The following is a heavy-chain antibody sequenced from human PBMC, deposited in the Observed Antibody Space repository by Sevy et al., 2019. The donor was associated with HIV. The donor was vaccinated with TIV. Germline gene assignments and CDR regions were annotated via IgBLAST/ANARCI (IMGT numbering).Heavy chain of an antibody. CDR1: GGTFSSYA. CDR2: IIPIFGTA. CDR3: ARVAGWYSSSWYGSELYYFDY. D-gene: IGHD6-13*01. J-gene: IGHJ4*02. Sequence: ASVKVSCKASGGTFSSYAISWVRQAPGQGLEWMGGIIPIFGTANYAQKFQGRVTITADESTSTAYMELSSLRSEDTAVYYCARVAGWYSSSWYGSELYYFDYWGQGTLVTVSS. V-gene: IGHV1-69*13.